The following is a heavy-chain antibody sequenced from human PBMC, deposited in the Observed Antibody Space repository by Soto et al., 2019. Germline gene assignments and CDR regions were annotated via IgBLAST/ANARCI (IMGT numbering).Heavy chain of an antibody. CDR1: GFTLSDHY. D-gene: IGHD3-9*01. CDR2: IKSKTDGGTT. J-gene: IGHJ3*01. V-gene: IGHV3-15*07. CDR3: TTDHRWLNYDILTGYLS. Sequence: PGGSLSLSCAGSGFTLSDHYIDWARQAPGKGLEWVGRIKSKTDGGTTDYAAPVKGRFTISRDDSKNTLYLQMNSLKTEDTAVYYCTTDHRWLNYDILTGYLSWGQGTMVTVSS.